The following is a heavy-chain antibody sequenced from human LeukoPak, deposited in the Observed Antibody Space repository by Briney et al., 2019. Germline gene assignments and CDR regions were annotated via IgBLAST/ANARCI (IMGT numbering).Heavy chain of an antibody. J-gene: IGHJ4*02. CDR3: ARHKLPRYYFDY. V-gene: IGHV4-59*08. CDR2: IYYSGST. Sequence: SETLSLTCTVSGGSISSYYWSWIRQPPGKGLEWIGYIYYSGSTNYNPSLKSRVTISVDTSKNQFSLKLSSVTAADTAVYYCARHKLPRYYFDYWDQGTLVTVSS. CDR1: GGSISSYY.